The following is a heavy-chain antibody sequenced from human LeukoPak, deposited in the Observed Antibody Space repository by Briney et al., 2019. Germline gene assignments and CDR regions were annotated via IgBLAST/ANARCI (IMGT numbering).Heavy chain of an antibody. CDR3: ARGPVSTHGMDV. J-gene: IGHJ6*02. CDR2: KNPNSGRT. D-gene: IGHD2-2*01. V-gene: IGHV1-8*01. Sequence: ASVKVSCKASGYTFTSYDINWVRQATGQGLEWMGWKNPNSGRTGFAQKFQGRLTMTTGTSISTAYMELSSLTSEGTAVYYCARGPVSTHGMDVWGQGTTVTVSS. CDR1: GYTFTSYD.